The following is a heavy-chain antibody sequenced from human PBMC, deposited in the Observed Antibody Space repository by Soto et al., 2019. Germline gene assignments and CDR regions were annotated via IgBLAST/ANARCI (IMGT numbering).Heavy chain of an antibody. CDR3: AKAFAERVTTWC. D-gene: IGHD4-17*01. Sequence: EVQLLESGGGLVQPGGSLRLSCAASGFTFSSYAMSWVRQAPGKGLEWVSAISSSGVSTYYADSVKGRFTISRDKSKNTLYLQMNSLRAEDTAVYYCAKAFAERVTTWCWGQGTLVTVSS. CDR1: GFTFSSYA. V-gene: IGHV3-23*01. CDR2: ISSSGVST. J-gene: IGHJ4*02.